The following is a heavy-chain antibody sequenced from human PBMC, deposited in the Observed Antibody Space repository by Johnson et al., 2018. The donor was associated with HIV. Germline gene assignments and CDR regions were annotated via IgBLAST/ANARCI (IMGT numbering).Heavy chain of an antibody. CDR1: GFTVSSDY. Sequence: EVQLVESGGGLVQPGGPLRLSCVASGFTVSSDYMSWVRQAPGKGLEWVSVIYSGGSTYYADSVKGRFTISRDNSKNTLYLQMNSLRAEDTAVYYCARDPSGRYYDSSCHYYGDAFDIWGQGTMVTVSS. J-gene: IGHJ3*02. CDR2: IYSGGST. V-gene: IGHV3-66*01. CDR3: ARDPSGRYYDSSCHYYGDAFDI. D-gene: IGHD3-22*01.